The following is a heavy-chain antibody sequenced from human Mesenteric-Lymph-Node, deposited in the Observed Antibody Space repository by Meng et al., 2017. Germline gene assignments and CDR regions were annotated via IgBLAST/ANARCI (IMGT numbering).Heavy chain of an antibody. CDR1: GFTFSNYA. D-gene: IGHD2-15*01. J-gene: IGHJ4*02. V-gene: IGHV3-23*01. CDR2: ISGSGGST. CDR3: AKDRGGGSRSYYFDY. Sequence: GESLKISCATSGFTFSNYAMHWVRQAPGKGLEWASSISGSGGSTYYADSVKGRFTISRDNSKNILDLQMNSLRAEDTAVYYCAKDRGGGSRSYYFDYWGQGTLVTVSS.